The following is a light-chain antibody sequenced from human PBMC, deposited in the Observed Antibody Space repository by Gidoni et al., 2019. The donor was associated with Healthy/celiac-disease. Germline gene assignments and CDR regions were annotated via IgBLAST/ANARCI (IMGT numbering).Light chain of an antibody. CDR3: QQLLT. CDR2: DAS. CDR1: QDIINY. J-gene: IGKJ4*01. V-gene: IGKV1-33*01. Sequence: DIQMTQSPSSLSASVGDRVTITCQASQDIINYLNWYQQKPGKAPKLLIYDASNLDTGVPSRFSGSGSGTDFTFTISILQPEDIATYYCQQLLTFGGGTKVEIK.